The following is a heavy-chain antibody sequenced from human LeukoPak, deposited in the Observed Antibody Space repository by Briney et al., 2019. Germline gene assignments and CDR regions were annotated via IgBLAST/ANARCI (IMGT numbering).Heavy chain of an antibody. Sequence: ASVTVSFKVSGYTLTELSMHWVRQAPGKGLEWMGGFDPEDDETINAQKFQGRVTMTEDTFTDTAYMELSSLRSEDTAVYYCARDESPGLAYYFDYWGQGTLVTVSS. J-gene: IGHJ4*02. CDR3: ARDESPGLAYYFDY. CDR2: FDPEDDET. CDR1: GYTLTELS. D-gene: IGHD3/OR15-3a*01. V-gene: IGHV1-24*01.